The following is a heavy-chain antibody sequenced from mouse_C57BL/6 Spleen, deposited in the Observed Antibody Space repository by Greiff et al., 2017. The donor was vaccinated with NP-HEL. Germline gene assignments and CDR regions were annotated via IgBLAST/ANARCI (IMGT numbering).Heavy chain of an antibody. CDR2: IWTGGGT. Sequence: QVQLQQSGPGLVAPSQSLSITCTVSGFSFTSYAISWVRQPPGKGLEWLGVIWTGGGTNYNSALKSRLSFSKDNSKSQVFLKMNSLQTYDTASYYGARNDYACDWYFDVWGTGTTVTVSS. V-gene: IGHV2-9-1*01. J-gene: IGHJ1*03. D-gene: IGHD2-4*01. CDR1: GFSFTSYA. CDR3: ARNDYACDWYFDV.